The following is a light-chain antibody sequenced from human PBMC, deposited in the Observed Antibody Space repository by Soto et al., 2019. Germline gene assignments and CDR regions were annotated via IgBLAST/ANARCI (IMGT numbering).Light chain of an antibody. V-gene: IGLV2-23*03. CDR2: EGS. Sequence: QSVLTQPASGYGSPGQSITISCTGTSSDVGSYNLVSWYQQHPGKAPKLMIYEGSKRPSGVFNRFSGSKSGNTASLTISGLQAEDEADYYCCSYAGSSTFVVFGGGTKLTVL. CDR1: SSDVGSYNL. CDR3: CSYAGSSTFVV. J-gene: IGLJ2*01.